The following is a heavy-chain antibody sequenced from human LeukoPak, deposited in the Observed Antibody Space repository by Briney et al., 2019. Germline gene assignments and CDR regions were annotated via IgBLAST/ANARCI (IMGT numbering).Heavy chain of an antibody. CDR3: ARHEGATVTPFDY. CDR1: GGSISSYY. Sequence: PSETLSLTCTVSGGSISSYYWSWIRQPPGKGLEWIGYIYYSGSTNYNPSLKSRVTISVDTSKNQFSLKLSSVTAADTAVYYCARHEGATVTPFDYWGQGTLVTVSS. V-gene: IGHV4-59*08. J-gene: IGHJ4*02. CDR2: IYYSGST. D-gene: IGHD4-17*01.